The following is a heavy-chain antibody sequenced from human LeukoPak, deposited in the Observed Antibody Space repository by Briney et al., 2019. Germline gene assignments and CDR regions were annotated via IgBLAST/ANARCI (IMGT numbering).Heavy chain of an antibody. J-gene: IGHJ5*02. Sequence: GGSLRLSCAASGFTFSSYWMSWVRQAPGKVLEWVANIKQDGSEKYYVDSVKGRFTISRDNAKNSLYLQMNSLRAEDTAVYYCARSGGDYLVDPWGQGTLVTVSS. CDR3: ARSGGDYLVDP. D-gene: IGHD1-26*01. CDR1: GFTFSSYW. V-gene: IGHV3-7*01. CDR2: IKQDGSEK.